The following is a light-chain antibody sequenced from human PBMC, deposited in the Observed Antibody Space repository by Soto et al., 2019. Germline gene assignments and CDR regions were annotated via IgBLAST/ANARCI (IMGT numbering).Light chain of an antibody. J-gene: IGLJ1*01. Sequence: QSALTQPASVSGSPGQSITISCTGTTHSDIGDLVSWYEHHPGSAPKLIIYAVTNRPSGISNRFSGSKSGNTASLTISGLQAEDEADFYCCSYAGSGTFYVFGSGTKVDRP. CDR1: THSDIGDL. CDR2: AVT. CDR3: CSYAGSGTFYV. V-gene: IGLV2-14*03.